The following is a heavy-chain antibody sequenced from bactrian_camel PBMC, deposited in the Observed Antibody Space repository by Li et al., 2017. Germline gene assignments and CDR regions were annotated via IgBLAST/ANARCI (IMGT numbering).Heavy chain of an antibody. D-gene: IGHD3*01. V-gene: IGHV3S25*01. CDR1: GDAYSPYC. J-gene: IGHJ4*01. CDR2: VYSGGGSA. Sequence: QLVESGGGSVQAGGSLRLSCLASGDAYSPYCMGWFRQAPGKEREGVGGVYSGGGSAYYADSVKDRFTVSRDNAENTVTLQMNSLKPEDTGMYYCAAVAEGRTVEGGVSLWTLFESGYWGQGTQVTVS. CDR3: AAVAEGRTVEGGVSLWTLFESGY.